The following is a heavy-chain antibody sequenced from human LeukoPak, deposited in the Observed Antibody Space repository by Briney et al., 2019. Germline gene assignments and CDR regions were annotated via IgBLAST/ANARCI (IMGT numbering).Heavy chain of an antibody. J-gene: IGHJ4*02. CDR3: ARFVGACSGGSCYSDS. V-gene: IGHV5-51*01. D-gene: IGHD2-15*01. Sequence: GESLKISCKGSGYSFTSYWTGWVRQMPGKGLEWMGIIYPGDSDTRYSPSFQGQVTISADKSISTAYLQWNSLKASDTAMYYCARFVGACSGGSCYSDSWGQGTLVTVSS. CDR2: IYPGDSDT. CDR1: GYSFTSYW.